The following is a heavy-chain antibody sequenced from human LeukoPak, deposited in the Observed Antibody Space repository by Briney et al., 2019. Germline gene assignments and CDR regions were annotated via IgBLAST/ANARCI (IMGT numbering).Heavy chain of an antibody. J-gene: IGHJ4*02. CDR1: GFTFSSYA. D-gene: IGHD5-18*01. CDR2: ISYDGSNK. V-gene: IGHV3-30-3*01. CDR3: ASAEWIQLWLRFDY. Sequence: PGGSLRLPCAASGFTFSSYAMHWVRQAPGKGLEWVAVISYDGSNKYYADSVKGRFTISRDNSKNTLYLQMNSLRAEDTAVYYCASAEWIQLWLRFDYWGQGTLVTVSS.